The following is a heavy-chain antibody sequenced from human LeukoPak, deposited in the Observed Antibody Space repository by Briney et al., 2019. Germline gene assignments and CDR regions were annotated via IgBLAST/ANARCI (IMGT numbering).Heavy chain of an antibody. J-gene: IGHJ4*02. V-gene: IGHV3-21*01. CDR3: ARYGGDDVNDY. D-gene: IGHD1-1*01. CDR1: GFTFSSYS. Sequence: GGSLRLSCAASGFTFSSYSMNWVRQAPGQGLEWVSSISSSSSYIYYAGSVKGRFTISRNNAKNSLYLQMNSLRAEDTAVYYCARYGGDDVNDYWGQGTLVTVSS. CDR2: ISSSSSYI.